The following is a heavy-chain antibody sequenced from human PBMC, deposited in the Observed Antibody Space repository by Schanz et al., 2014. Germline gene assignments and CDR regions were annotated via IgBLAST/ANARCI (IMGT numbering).Heavy chain of an antibody. Sequence: DVQLLESGGGLVQRGGSLRLSCAASGFTFNSYAMTWVRQAPGKGLEWVSSISHSGGSKYYADSVKGRFTISRDNSKNTLYLQMNSLRAEDTAVYYCAKQIHYDILTVTRNWGQGTLVTVSS. CDR3: AKQIHYDILTVTRN. CDR1: GFTFNSYA. CDR2: ISHSGGSK. J-gene: IGHJ4*02. D-gene: IGHD3-9*01. V-gene: IGHV3-23*01.